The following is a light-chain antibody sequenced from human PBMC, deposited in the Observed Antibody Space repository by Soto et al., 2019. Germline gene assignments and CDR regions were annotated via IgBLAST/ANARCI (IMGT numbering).Light chain of an antibody. Sequence: EIVLTQSPGTLSLSPGERATLSCRASQSVSSNYLAWYQQKPGQAPRLLIYGASSRATGIPDRFSGSGSGTDFTLTISRLEPEDFAVYYCQQYYGSPGITFGQGTRLEI. V-gene: IGKV3-20*01. CDR3: QQYYGSPGIT. CDR2: GAS. J-gene: IGKJ5*01. CDR1: QSVSSNY.